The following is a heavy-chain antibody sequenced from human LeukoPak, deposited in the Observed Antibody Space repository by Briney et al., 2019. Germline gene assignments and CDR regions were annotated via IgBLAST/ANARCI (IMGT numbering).Heavy chain of an antibody. CDR2: INDSGTT. D-gene: IGHD3-3*01. V-gene: IGHV4-34*01. Sequence: PSETLSLTCAVYGESFSGYYWSWIRQPPGKGLEWIGEINDSGTTNYNPSLKSRVTISVDTSKNQFSLKLSSVTAADTAVYFCARERRDYDVLRGYYGGYDYDKWGQGTLVTVSS. CDR1: GESFSGYY. CDR3: ARERRDYDVLRGYYGGYDYDK. J-gene: IGHJ4*02.